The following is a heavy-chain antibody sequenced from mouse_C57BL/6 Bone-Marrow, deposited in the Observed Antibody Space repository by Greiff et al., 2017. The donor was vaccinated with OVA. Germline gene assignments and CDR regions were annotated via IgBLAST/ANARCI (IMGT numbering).Heavy chain of an antibody. V-gene: IGHV3-6*01. CDR2: ISYDGSN. J-gene: IGHJ3*01. CDR1: GYSITSGYY. Sequence: EVQLQESGPGLVKPSQSLSLTCSVTGYSITSGYYWNCIRQFPGNKLEWMGYISYDGSNNYNPSLKNRISITRDTSKNQFFLKLNSVTTEDTATYYCASLYYDYDGVAYWGQGTLVTVSA. D-gene: IGHD2-4*01. CDR3: ASLYYDYDGVAY.